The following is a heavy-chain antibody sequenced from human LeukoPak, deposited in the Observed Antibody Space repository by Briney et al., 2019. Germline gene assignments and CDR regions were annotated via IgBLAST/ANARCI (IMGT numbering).Heavy chain of an antibody. Sequence: SETLSLTCTVSGVSTRSFLWSWFRQPPGKRLEWIGYITDSGSTNYNPSLKSRVAMSVDTSKNQFSLHLSSVTAADTAVYYCESDGCSWGHGTLVTVSS. J-gene: IGHJ5*01. CDR2: ITDSGST. CDR3: ESDGCS. V-gene: IGHV4-59*01. CDR1: GVSTRSFL.